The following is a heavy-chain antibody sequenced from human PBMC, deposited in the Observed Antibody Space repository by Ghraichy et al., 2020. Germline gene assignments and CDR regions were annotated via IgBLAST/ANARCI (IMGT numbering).Heavy chain of an antibody. CDR3: AKLSGDYYDSSADY. J-gene: IGHJ4*02. CDR1: GFTFSSYA. V-gene: IGHV3-23*01. D-gene: IGHD3-22*01. CDR2: ISGSGGST. Sequence: GGSLRLSCAASGFTFSSYAMSWVRQAPGKGLEWVSAISGSGGSTYYADSVKGRFTISRDNSKNTLYLQMNSLRAEDTAVYYCAKLSGDYYDSSADYWGQGTLVTVSS.